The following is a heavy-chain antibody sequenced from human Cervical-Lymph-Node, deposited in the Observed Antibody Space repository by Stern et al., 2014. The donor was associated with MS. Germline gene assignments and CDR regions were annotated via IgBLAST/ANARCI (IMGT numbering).Heavy chain of an antibody. CDR3: ATGAGDNWFDP. CDR1: GD. J-gene: IGHJ5*02. V-gene: IGHV1-69*06. Sequence: VQLVESGADVKKPWSSVRVSCKASGDISWLRQAPGQGLEYMGGIICHVGTAHYTQRFQGRLTITADKSTNTTYMELSSLRSDDTAIYYCATGAGDNWFDPWGQGTLVSVSS. CDR2: IICHVGTA. D-gene: IGHD3-10*01.